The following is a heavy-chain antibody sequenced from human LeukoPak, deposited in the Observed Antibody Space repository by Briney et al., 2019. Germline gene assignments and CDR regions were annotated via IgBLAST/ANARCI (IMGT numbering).Heavy chain of an antibody. D-gene: IGHD1-26*01. V-gene: IGHV4-61*02. CDR2: IYTSGST. Sequence: SETLSLTCTVSGGSISSGSYYWSWIRQPAGKGLEWIGRIYTSGSTNYNPSLKSRVTISVDTSKNQFSLKLSSVTAADTAGYYCARGWSSARGDYYYYYMVVWGKGTTVTVSS. CDR3: ARGWSSARGDYYYYYMVV. J-gene: IGHJ6*03. CDR1: GGSISSGSYY.